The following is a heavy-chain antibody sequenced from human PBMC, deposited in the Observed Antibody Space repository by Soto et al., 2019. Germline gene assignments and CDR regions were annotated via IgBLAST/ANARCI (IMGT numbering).Heavy chain of an antibody. CDR3: SRQASDFWSGKPQYYMDV. Sequence: EVQLVESGGGLVQPGGSLKLSCAASGFTFSGSAMHWVRQASGKGLECVGRIRSKANNYATAYGASVKGRFTISRDDSKNTAYLQMNSLKTEDTAVYYWSRQASDFWSGKPQYYMDVWGKGTTVTVSS. CDR1: GFTFSGSA. D-gene: IGHD3-3*01. V-gene: IGHV3-73*01. CDR2: IRSKANNYAT. J-gene: IGHJ6*03.